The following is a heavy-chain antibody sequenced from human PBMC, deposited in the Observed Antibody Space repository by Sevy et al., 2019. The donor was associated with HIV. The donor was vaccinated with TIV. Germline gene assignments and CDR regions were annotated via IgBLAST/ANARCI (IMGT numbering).Heavy chain of an antibody. V-gene: IGHV4-59*08. CDR1: GGSINSDH. CDR2: VYYTGGT. Sequence: SETLSLTCTVSGGSINSDHWNWIRQPPGKGLEWIGYVYYTGGTNYNPSLKNRVTISVDRTKNQFSLKLTSVTAADTAVYYCARRNDFAIWGEGTIFTVSS. CDR3: ARRNDFAI. J-gene: IGHJ3*02.